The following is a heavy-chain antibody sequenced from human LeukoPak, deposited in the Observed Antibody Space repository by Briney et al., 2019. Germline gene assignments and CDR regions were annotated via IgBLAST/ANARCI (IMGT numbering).Heavy chain of an antibody. CDR3: ARGGDYGDYDWFDP. CDR2: ISAYNGNT. D-gene: IGHD4-17*01. Sequence: ASVKVSCKASGYTFTSYGISWVRQAPGQGLEWMGWISAYNGNTNYAQKFQGRVTMTRDTSISTAYMELSRLRSDDTAVYYCARGGDYGDYDWFDPWGQGTLVTVSS. J-gene: IGHJ5*02. CDR1: GYTFTSYG. V-gene: IGHV1-18*01.